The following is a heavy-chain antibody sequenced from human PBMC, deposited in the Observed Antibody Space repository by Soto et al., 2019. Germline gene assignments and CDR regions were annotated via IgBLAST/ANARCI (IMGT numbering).Heavy chain of an antibody. CDR1: GGTFSSYA. Sequence: QVQLVQSGAEVKKPGSSVKVSCKASGGTFSSYAISWVRHAPGQGLEWMGGIIPIFGTENYAQKFQGRVTITADESTITAYMEQSSLRLEDTAVYYCARGTKTLGPKIKPDAYVGGSYRSTAFGGQGTTVTVSS. J-gene: IGHJ6*02. CDR2: IIPIFGTE. V-gene: IGHV1-69*01. D-gene: IGHD3-16*02. CDR3: ARGTKTLGPKIKPDAYVGGSYRSTAF.